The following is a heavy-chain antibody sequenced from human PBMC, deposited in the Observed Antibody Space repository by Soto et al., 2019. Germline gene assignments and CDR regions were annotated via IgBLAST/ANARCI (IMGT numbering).Heavy chain of an antibody. D-gene: IGHD1-26*01. J-gene: IGHJ1*01. CDR3: VKDREGSSLHFTPLDL. CDR2: ISHNGGST. Sequence: GGSLRLSCSASGFTFSGYAMRWVRQAPGKGLDYVSGISHNGGSTYYTDSVKGRFTISRDNSKNTLYLLMNSLRAEDTAVYYCVKDREGSSLHFTPLDLWGQGTLVTVSS. CDR1: GFTFSGYA. V-gene: IGHV3-64D*06.